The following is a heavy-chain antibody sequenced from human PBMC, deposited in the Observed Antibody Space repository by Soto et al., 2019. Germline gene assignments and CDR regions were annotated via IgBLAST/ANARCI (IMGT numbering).Heavy chain of an antibody. D-gene: IGHD3-16*01. J-gene: IGHJ4*02. CDR3: ARDPSYGRYYFDY. Sequence: GGSLRLSCAVSGFIASSTYVNWVRQAPGKGLEWVSVIYSGGGTYYADSVKGRFTISRDNSKNTLDLQMNSLRVEDTALYYCARDPSYGRYYFDYWGQGTLVTVSS. CDR1: GFIASSTY. V-gene: IGHV3-53*01. CDR2: IYSGGGT.